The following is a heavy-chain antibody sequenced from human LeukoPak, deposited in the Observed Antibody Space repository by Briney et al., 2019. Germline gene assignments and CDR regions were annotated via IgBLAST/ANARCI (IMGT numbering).Heavy chain of an antibody. CDR1: GFTFSSYG. V-gene: IGHV3-33*01. J-gene: IGHJ4*02. D-gene: IGHD1-1*01. CDR2: IWYDGSNT. Sequence: GGSLRLSCAASGFTFSSYGMHWVRQAPGKGLEWVAIIWYDGSNTYYVDSVRGRFTISRDNSKNTLYLQVNSLRAEDTAMYYCARDLEIGSSSYYFDHWGQGTLVTVSS. CDR3: ARDLEIGSSSYYFDH.